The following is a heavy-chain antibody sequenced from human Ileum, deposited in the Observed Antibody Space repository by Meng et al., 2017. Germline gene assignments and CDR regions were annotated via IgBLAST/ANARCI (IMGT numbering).Heavy chain of an antibody. CDR2: INHSATT. CDR3: ARSERSVYWYFDL. V-gene: IGHV4-34*01. Sequence: QVQLQRWGPGLLRPSETLSLTCGVYGGSFSAYYWTWIRQPPGKGLEWIGEINHSATTYYSPSLMGRVSVSVDTSKNQFSLKLTSVTAADTAVYYCARSERSVYWYFDLWGRGTLVTVSS. CDR1: GGSFSAYY. J-gene: IGHJ2*01. D-gene: IGHD1-26*01.